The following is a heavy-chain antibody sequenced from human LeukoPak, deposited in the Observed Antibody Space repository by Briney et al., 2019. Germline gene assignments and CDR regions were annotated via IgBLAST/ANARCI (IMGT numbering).Heavy chain of an antibody. CDR3: ARTRITIFGVAHKYYYYMDV. J-gene: IGHJ6*03. CDR1: GGSISSGSYY. Sequence: PETLSLTCTVSGGSISSGSYYWGWIRQPPGKGLEWIGTIYYSGSTYYNPPLKSRVTISVDTSKNQFSLKLSSVTAADTAVYYCARTRITIFGVAHKYYYYMDVWGKGTTVTVSS. D-gene: IGHD3-3*01. CDR2: IYYSGST. V-gene: IGHV4-39*07.